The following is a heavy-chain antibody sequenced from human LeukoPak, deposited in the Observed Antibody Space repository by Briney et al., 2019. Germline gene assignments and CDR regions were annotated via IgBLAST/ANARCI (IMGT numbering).Heavy chain of an antibody. CDR1: GFTVSSTH. V-gene: IGHV3-66*02. CDR2: TYSGGST. J-gene: IGHJ4*02. D-gene: IGHD3-22*01. Sequence: PGVSLRLSCAASGFTVSSTHMSWVRQAPGKGLEWVSITYSGGSTKNADSVKGRFTISRDNSKNTLYLQMNSLRAEDTAVYYCAKDPTGYYYDSSGYYGGYWGQGTLVTVSS. CDR3: AKDPTGYYYDSSGYYGGY.